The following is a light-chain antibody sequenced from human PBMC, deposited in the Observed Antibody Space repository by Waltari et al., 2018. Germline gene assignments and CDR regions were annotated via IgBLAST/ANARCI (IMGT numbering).Light chain of an antibody. Sequence: QSALTQPAPVSGSPGQSITISCTGTSSDVGGYNSVSWYQDHPGQAPKVIIYDVSDRPSGISERFSGSKSGNTASLTISGLQAEDEADYYCSSQSSDNVVLFGGGTKLTVL. CDR3: SSQSSDNVVL. CDR1: SSDVGGYNS. CDR2: DVS. J-gene: IGLJ2*01. V-gene: IGLV2-14*03.